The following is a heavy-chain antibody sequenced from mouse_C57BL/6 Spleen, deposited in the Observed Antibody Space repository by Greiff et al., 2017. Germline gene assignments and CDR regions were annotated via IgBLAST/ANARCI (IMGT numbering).Heavy chain of an antibody. V-gene: IGHV7-3*01. CDR2: IRNKANGYTT. Sequence: EVQGVESGGGLVQPGGSLSLSCAASGFTFTDYYMSWVRQPPGKALEWLGFIRNKANGYTTEYSASVKGRFTISRDNSQSILYLQMNALRAEDSATYYCARSPYTKYFDVWGTGTTVTVSS. CDR1: GFTFTDYY. J-gene: IGHJ1*03. CDR3: ARSPYTKYFDV. D-gene: IGHD2-12*01.